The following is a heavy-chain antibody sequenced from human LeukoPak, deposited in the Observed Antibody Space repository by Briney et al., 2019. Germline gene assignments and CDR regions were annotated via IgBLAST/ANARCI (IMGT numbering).Heavy chain of an antibody. CDR3: ARDGSLDS. CDR2: INPNSGRT. CDR1: GYTFTDYY. V-gene: IGHV1-2*02. Sequence: GASVKVSCRTSGYTFTDYYLHWLRQAPGQGLEWMAWINPNSGRTNCAQKFQGRVTMTRDSSINTAFMELSSLRSDDTAMYYCARDGSLDSWGQGTFVTVSS. D-gene: IGHD5-12*01. J-gene: IGHJ4*02.